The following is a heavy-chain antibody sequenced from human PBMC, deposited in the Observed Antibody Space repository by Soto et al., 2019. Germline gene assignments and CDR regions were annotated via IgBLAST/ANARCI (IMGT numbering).Heavy chain of an antibody. D-gene: IGHD6-19*01. CDR2: IWYDGSNK. CDR3: ARSSIAVVYFDY. V-gene: IGHV3-33*01. CDR1: GFTFSSYG. J-gene: IGHJ4*02. Sequence: PGGSLRLSCAASGFTFSSYGMHWVRQAPGKGLEWVAVIWYDGSNKYYADSVKGRFTISRDNSKNTLYLQMNSLRAEDTAVYYCARSSIAVVYFDYWGQGTLVTVS.